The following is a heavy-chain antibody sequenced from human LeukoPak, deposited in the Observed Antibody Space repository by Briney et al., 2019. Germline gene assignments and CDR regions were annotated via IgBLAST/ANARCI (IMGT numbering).Heavy chain of an antibody. Sequence: PGRSLRLSCAASGFTFSSYAMHWVRQAPGKGLEWVAVISYDGSNKYYADSVKGRFTISRDNAKNSLYPQMNSLRAEDTGVYYCAKDSYSKGDYWGQGVLVTVSS. CDR3: AKDSYSKGDY. D-gene: IGHD5-18*01. V-gene: IGHV3-30-3*01. CDR1: GFTFSSYA. CDR2: ISYDGSNK. J-gene: IGHJ4*02.